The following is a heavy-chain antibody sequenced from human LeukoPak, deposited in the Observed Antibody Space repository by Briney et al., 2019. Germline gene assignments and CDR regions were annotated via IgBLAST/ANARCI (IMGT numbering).Heavy chain of an antibody. Sequence: SETLSLTCTVSGGSISSSSYYWGWIRQPPGKGLEWIGSIYYSGSTYYNPSLKSRVTISVDTSKNQFSLKLSSVTAADTAVYYCARHHNTIAVAATHSDYWGQGTLVTVSS. D-gene: IGHD6-19*01. J-gene: IGHJ4*02. V-gene: IGHV4-39*01. CDR1: GGSISSSSYY. CDR2: IYYSGST. CDR3: ARHHNTIAVAATHSDY.